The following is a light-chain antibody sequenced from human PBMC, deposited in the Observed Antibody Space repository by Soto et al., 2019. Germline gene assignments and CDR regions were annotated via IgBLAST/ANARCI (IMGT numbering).Light chain of an antibody. J-gene: IGLJ1*01. Sequence: QSVLTQPASVSGSPGQSITISCTGTSCDVGGYNYVSWYQQHPGKAPKLMIHDVSDRPSGVSNRFSGSKSGNTASLIISGLQAEDEADYYCSSYTSSSTYVFGTGTKVTVL. CDR1: SCDVGGYNY. V-gene: IGLV2-14*01. CDR3: SSYTSSSTYV. CDR2: DVS.